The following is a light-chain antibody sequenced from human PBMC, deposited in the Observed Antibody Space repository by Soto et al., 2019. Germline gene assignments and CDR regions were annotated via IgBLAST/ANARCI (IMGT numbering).Light chain of an antibody. CDR2: DDS. V-gene: IGLV3-21*02. CDR1: NIGSQS. J-gene: IGLJ1*01. Sequence: SYELTQPPSVSVAPGQTARITCGGDNIGSQSVHWYQQRPNQAPVLVVYDDSDRPSGIPERFSGSNSGNTATLTISRVEAGDEADFYCQVRHSSNDHCVFGSGTKVTVL. CDR3: QVRHSSNDHCV.